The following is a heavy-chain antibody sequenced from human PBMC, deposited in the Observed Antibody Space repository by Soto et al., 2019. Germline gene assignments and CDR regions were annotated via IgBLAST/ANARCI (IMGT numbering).Heavy chain of an antibody. Sequence: WTWIRHHPGKGLEWIGNIYYIGGTCYNPSLESRVTISVDTSKNQFSLKLTSVTAPDTAVYFCASSNGGYWGQGTLVTVSS. CDR3: ASSNGGY. CDR2: IYYIGGT. J-gene: IGHJ4*02. V-gene: IGHV4-31*02. D-gene: IGHD2-8*01.